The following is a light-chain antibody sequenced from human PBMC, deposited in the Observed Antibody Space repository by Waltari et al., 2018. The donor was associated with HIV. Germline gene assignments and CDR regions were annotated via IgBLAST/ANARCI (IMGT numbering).Light chain of an antibody. CDR2: AAS. V-gene: IGKV3-20*01. J-gene: IGKJ2*01. CDR1: RSVSSNY. CDR3: QQYGTAPYT. Sequence: ENVLTQSPGTLSLSPGERATLSCRASRSVSSNYLTWYQPRPGQAPRLHIYAASTRATAIPDRFSGSGSGTDFTLTISRLEPEDFAVYYCQQYGTAPYTFGQGTKVEI.